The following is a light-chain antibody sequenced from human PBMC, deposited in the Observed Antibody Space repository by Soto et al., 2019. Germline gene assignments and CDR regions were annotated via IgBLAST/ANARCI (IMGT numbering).Light chain of an antibody. Sequence: QSVLTQPPSASGTPGQRVTISCSGSSSNIGSNTVNWYQQLPGTAPKLLIYTNNQRPSGVPDRFSGSKSGTSASLAISGLQSEDEADYYCVACDASLNGVIFGGGTKLTVL. CDR2: TNN. V-gene: IGLV1-44*01. J-gene: IGLJ2*01. CDR1: SSNIGSNT. CDR3: VACDASLNGVI.